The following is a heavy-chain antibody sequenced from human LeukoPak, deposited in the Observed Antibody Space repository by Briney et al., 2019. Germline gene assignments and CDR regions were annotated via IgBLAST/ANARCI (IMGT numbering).Heavy chain of an antibody. J-gene: IGHJ4*02. CDR2: INSDGINT. D-gene: IGHD6-6*01. V-gene: IGHV3-74*01. Sequence: PGGSLRLSCAASGFTFSNYWMHWVRQAPGKGLVWVSRINSDGINTSYADSVKGRFTISRDNAKNTLNLQMNSLRAEDTAVYYCARGRDSSSSYPGYWGQGTLVTVSS. CDR1: GFTFSNYW. CDR3: ARGRDSSSSYPGY.